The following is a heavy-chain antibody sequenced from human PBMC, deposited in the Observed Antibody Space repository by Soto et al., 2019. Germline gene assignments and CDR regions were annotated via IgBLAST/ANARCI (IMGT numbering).Heavy chain of an antibody. D-gene: IGHD1-26*01. J-gene: IGHJ4*02. CDR1: GFTFNNYA. Sequence: EVQLLESGGGLVQPGGSLRLSCAASGFTFNNYAMTWVRQAPGKGLEWVSAISGGGDTTSYADSVKGRFTVSRDGSKNTLYLQMGSPRAEDTALYYCAKGRGGLGSLTPRVDFWGQGTLVTVSS. CDR2: ISGGGDTT. CDR3: AKGRGGLGSLTPRVDF. V-gene: IGHV3-23*01.